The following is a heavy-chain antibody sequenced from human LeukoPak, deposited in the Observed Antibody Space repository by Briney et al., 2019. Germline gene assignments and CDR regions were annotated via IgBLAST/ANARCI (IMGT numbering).Heavy chain of an antibody. CDR2: IYYSGST. CDR1: GGSISSSSYY. Sequence: SETLSLTRTVSGGSISSSSYYWGWIRQPPGKGLEWIGSIYYSGSTYYNPSLKSRVTISVDTSKNQFSLKLNSVTAADTAVYYCARVGKYYDILTGYPNWYFDLWGRGTLVTVSS. V-gene: IGHV4-39*07. CDR3: ARVGKYYDILTGYPNWYFDL. D-gene: IGHD3-9*01. J-gene: IGHJ2*01.